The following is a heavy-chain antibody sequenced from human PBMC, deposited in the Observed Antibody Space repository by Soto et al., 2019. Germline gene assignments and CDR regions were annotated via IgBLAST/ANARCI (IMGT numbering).Heavy chain of an antibody. V-gene: IGHV1-46*01. D-gene: IGHD1-20*01. Sequence: QVQLVQSGAEVKKPGASVKVSCKASGYTFTSYYMHWVRQAPGQGLEWMGIINPNGGSTSYAQKCEGRVTMTRDTSTSTVYMELSSLRSEDTAVYYCARDRNWNDARGRFDPWGQGTLVTVSS. CDR1: GYTFTSYY. CDR2: INPNGGST. J-gene: IGHJ5*02. CDR3: ARDRNWNDARGRFDP.